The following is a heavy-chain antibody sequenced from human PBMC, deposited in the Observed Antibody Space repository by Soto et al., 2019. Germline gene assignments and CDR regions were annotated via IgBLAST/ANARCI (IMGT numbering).Heavy chain of an antibody. V-gene: IGHV4-59*01. D-gene: IGHD3-22*01. CDR2: IYYSGST. Sequence: QVQLQESGPGLVKPSETLSLTCTVSGGSISSYYWSWIRQPPGKGLEWIGYIYYSGSTNYNPSLTSRVTISVDTSKNQFSLQLSSVTAADTAVYYCAGEVHYYDSSGYYYNWFDPWGQGTLVTVSS. CDR1: GGSISSYY. J-gene: IGHJ5*02. CDR3: AGEVHYYDSSGYYYNWFDP.